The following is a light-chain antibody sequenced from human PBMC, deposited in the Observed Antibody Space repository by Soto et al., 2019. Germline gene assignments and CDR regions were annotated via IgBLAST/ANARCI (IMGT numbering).Light chain of an antibody. V-gene: IGKV3-20*01. CDR1: QSVSSSY. CDR3: QQYGSSPRT. Sequence: EIGLTQSPGTLSLSPGERATLSCRASQSVSSSYLAWYQQKPGQAPRLLIYGASSRATGIPDRFSGSGSGTYFPLTISRLEHEDVAVYYCQQYGSSPRTFGGGTKVEIK. CDR2: GAS. J-gene: IGKJ4*01.